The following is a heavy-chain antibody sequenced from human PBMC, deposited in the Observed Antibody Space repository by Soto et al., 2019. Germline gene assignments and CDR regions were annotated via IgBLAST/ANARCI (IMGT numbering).Heavy chain of an antibody. CDR1: GYTFTSYG. J-gene: IGHJ5*02. CDR3: ARVPTTYYYDSSGYPNWFDP. CDR2: ISAYNGNT. V-gene: IGHV1-18*04. Sequence: ASVKVSCKASGYTFTSYGISWVRQAPGQGLEWMGWISAYNGNTNYAQKLQGRVTMTTDTSTRTAYMELRSLRSDDTAVHYCARVPTTYYYDSSGYPNWFDPWGQGTLVTVYS. D-gene: IGHD3-22*01.